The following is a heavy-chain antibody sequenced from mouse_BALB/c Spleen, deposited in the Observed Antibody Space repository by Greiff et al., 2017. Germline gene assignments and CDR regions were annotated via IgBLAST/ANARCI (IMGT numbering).Heavy chain of an antibody. CDR1: GYNFTSYW. Sequence: VQLQQSGAELVKPGTSVKLSCKASGYNFTSYWINWVKLRPGQGLEWIGDIYPGSGSTNYNEKFKSKATLTVDTSSSTAYMQLSSLASEDSALYYCARRGYYGSFDYWGQGTTLTVSS. V-gene: IGHV1-55*01. D-gene: IGHD1-1*01. J-gene: IGHJ2*01. CDR2: IYPGSGST. CDR3: ARRGYYGSFDY.